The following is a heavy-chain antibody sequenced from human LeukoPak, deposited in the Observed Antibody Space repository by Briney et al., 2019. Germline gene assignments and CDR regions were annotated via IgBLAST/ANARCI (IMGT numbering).Heavy chain of an antibody. J-gene: IGHJ4*02. CDR3: ARAKSTKYYFDY. V-gene: IGHV3-30-3*01. CDR1: GSTFSSYA. Sequence: GGSLRLSCAASGSTFSSYAMHWVRQAPGKGLEWVAVISYDGSNKYYADSVKGRFTISRDNSKNTLYLQMNSLRAEDTAVYYCARAKSTKYYFDYWGQGTLVTVSS. CDR2: ISYDGSNK.